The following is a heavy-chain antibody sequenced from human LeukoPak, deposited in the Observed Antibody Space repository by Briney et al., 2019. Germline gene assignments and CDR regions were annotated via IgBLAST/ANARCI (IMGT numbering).Heavy chain of an antibody. CDR1: GYTSTSYY. D-gene: IGHD5-12*01. J-gene: IGHJ5*02. V-gene: IGHV1-46*01. CDR2: INPSGGST. Sequence: ASVKVSCKASGYTSTSYYMHWVRQAPGQGLEWMGIINPSGGSTSYAQKFQGRVTMTRDTSTSTVYMELSSLRSEDTAVYYCARDGNGYDPFDPWGQGTLVTVSS. CDR3: ARDGNGYDPFDP.